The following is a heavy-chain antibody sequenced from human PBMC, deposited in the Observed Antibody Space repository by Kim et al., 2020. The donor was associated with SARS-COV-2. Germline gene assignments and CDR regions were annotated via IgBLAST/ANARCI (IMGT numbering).Heavy chain of an antibody. CDR3: ARDRGGGWFDP. J-gene: IGHJ5*02. CDR2: IYYSGST. Sequence: SETLSLTCTVSGGSISSYYWSWIRQPPGKGLEWIGYIYYSGSTNYNPSLKSRVTISVDTSKNQFSLKLSSVTAADTAVYYCARDRGGGWFDPWGQGTLVT. D-gene: IGHD3-10*01. V-gene: IGHV4-59*01. CDR1: GGSISSYY.